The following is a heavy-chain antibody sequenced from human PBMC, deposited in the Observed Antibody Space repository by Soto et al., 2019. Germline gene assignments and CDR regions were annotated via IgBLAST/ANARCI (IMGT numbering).Heavy chain of an antibody. Sequence: GSRRLSCAASGFTFRDYYMSWIRQATGKCLEWVSYISSTGRYAKYADSVKGRFTMSIENAKSSLYLQISSLRAEDTAVYYCARDSSIKTRPLDXWGQGTTVTVSX. J-gene: IGHJ4*02. CDR2: ISSTGRYA. CDR3: ARDSSIKTRPLDX. CDR1: GFTFRDYY. V-gene: IGHV3-11*06. D-gene: IGHD6-6*01.